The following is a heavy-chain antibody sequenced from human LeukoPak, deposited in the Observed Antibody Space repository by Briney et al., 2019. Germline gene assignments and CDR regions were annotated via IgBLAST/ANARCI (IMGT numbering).Heavy chain of an antibody. CDR1: GFTFSSDS. V-gene: IGHV3-48*02. CDR2: ISSSSSTI. D-gene: IGHD3-22*01. CDR3: ARVVYYDSSGRMTNYFDY. J-gene: IGHJ4*02. Sequence: RPGGSLRLSCAASGFTFSSDSMNWVRQVPGKGLEWVSYISSSSSTIYYADSVKGRFTISRDNAKNSLYLQMNSLRDEDTAVYYCARVVYYDSSGRMTNYFDYWGQGILVTVSS.